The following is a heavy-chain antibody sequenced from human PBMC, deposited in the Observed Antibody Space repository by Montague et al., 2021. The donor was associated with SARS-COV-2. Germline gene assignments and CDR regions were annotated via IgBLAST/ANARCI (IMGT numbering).Heavy chain of an antibody. CDR1: GGSFSGYY. Sequence: SETLSLTCAVYGGSFSGYYWTWIRQSPRKGLEWIGEINHNGSTNYNPSLKSRVTISVDTSKNQFSLKLSSVTAADTAVYYCACGDLPTRGVICYYGMDVWGQGTTVTVSS. V-gene: IGHV4-34*01. D-gene: IGHD2-8*01. CDR2: INHNGST. J-gene: IGHJ6*02. CDR3: ACGDLPTRGVICYYGMDV.